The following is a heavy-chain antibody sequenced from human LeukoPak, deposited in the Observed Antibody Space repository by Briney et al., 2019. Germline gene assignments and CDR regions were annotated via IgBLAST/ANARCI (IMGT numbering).Heavy chain of an antibody. CDR1: GITFSSYA. J-gene: IGHJ4*02. V-gene: IGHV3-23*01. D-gene: IGHD3-3*01. Sequence: GGSLRLSCAASGITFSSYAMSWVRQAPGKGLEWVSAISGSGGSTYFADSVKGRFTISRDNSKNTLYLQMNSLRAEDTAVYYCAKGTTIFGVVITLDYWGQGTLVTVSS. CDR2: ISGSGGST. CDR3: AKGTTIFGVVITLDY.